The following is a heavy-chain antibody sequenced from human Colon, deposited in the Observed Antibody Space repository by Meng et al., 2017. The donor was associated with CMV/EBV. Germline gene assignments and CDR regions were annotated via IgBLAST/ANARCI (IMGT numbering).Heavy chain of an antibody. Sequence: ASVKVSCKASGYTFTGYYMHWVRQAPGQGLEWMGWINPNSGGTNYAQKFQGRVTITTDESTSTAYMELSSLRSEDTAVYYCVVVPAAIGPLGAFDIWGQGTMVTVSS. CDR2: INPNSGGT. V-gene: IGHV1-2*02. CDR1: GYTFTGYY. J-gene: IGHJ3*02. D-gene: IGHD2-2*01. CDR3: VVVPAAIGPLGAFDI.